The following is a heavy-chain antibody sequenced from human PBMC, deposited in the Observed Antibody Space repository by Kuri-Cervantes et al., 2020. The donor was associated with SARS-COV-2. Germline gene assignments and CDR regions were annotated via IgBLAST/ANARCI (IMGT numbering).Heavy chain of an antibody. D-gene: IGHD1-14*01. CDR3: AKVETANLDY. V-gene: IGHV3-30*02. Sequence: LSLTCAASGFTFSSYGMHWVRQAPGKGLEWVAFLRYDGGEKHYADSVKGRFTISRDSSKNTLYLEMNSLRVEDTAVYYCAKVETANLDYWGQGTLVTVSS. CDR2: LRYDGGEK. J-gene: IGHJ4*02. CDR1: GFTFSSYG.